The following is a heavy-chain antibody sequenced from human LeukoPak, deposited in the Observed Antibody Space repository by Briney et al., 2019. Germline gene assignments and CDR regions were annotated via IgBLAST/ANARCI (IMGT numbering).Heavy chain of an antibody. D-gene: IGHD1-14*01. CDR3: ARGRKPIFDY. Sequence: SETLSLTCAVYGGSFSGYYWSWIRQPPEKGLEWIGEINHSGSTNYNPSLKSRVTISVDTSKNQFSLKLSSVTAADTAVYYCARGRKPIFDYWGQGTLVTVSS. CDR2: INHSGST. CDR1: GGSFSGYY. V-gene: IGHV4-34*01. J-gene: IGHJ4*02.